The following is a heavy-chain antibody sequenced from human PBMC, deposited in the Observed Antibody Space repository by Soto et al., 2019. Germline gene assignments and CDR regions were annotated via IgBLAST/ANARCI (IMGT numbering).Heavy chain of an antibody. Sequence: ASVKVSCKASGYTFTSYAMHWVRQAPGQRLEWMGWINAGNGNTKYSQKFQGRVTMTRDTSTSTVYMELSSLRSEDTAVYYCARAPQLGISGSMDVWGQGTTVTVSS. CDR1: GYTFTSYA. V-gene: IGHV1-3*01. CDR2: INAGNGNT. J-gene: IGHJ6*02. CDR3: ARAPQLGISGSMDV. D-gene: IGHD7-27*01.